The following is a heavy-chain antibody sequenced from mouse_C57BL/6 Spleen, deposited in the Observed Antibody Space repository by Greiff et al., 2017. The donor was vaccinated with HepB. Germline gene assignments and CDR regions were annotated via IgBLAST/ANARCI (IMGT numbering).Heavy chain of an antibody. CDR3: ARPGYYERVYWYFDV. Sequence: QVQLQQSDAELVKPGASVKISCKVSGYTFTDHTIHWMKQRPEQGLEWIGYIYPRDGSTKYNEKFKGKATLTADKSSSTAYMQLNSLTSEDSAVYVCARPGYYERVYWYFDVWGTGTTVTVSS. V-gene: IGHV1-78*01. D-gene: IGHD2-3*01. CDR1: GYTFTDHT. J-gene: IGHJ1*03. CDR2: IYPRDGST.